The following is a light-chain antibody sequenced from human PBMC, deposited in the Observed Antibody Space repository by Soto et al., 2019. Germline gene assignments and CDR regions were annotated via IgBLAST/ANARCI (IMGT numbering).Light chain of an antibody. CDR1: QGISNY. V-gene: IGKV1-27*01. J-gene: IGKJ4*01. CDR2: AAS. CDR3: QKYNSAPALT. Sequence: DIQMTQSPSSLSASVGDRVTITCRASQGISNYLAWYQQKPGKVPKLLIYAASTLQSGVPSRFSGSGSGTDFTLTISSLQPEDDATYYCQKYNSAPALTFCGGTKVEIK.